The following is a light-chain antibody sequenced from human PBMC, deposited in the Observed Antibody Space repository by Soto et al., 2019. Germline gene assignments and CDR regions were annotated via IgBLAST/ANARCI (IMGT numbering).Light chain of an antibody. CDR1: SSDVGGYNY. J-gene: IGLJ2*01. V-gene: IGLV2-11*01. CDR2: DVI. Sequence: QSALTQPRSVSGSPGQSVTISCTGTSSDVGGYNYVSWYQQHPGKAPKLMIYDVIKRPSGVPDRFSGSKSGNTASLTISGLQAEDEADYYCCSYAGSDSLVFGGGTKLTVL. CDR3: CSYAGSDSLV.